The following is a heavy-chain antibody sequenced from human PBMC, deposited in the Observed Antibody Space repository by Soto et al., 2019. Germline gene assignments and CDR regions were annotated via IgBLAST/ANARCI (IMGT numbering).Heavy chain of an antibody. D-gene: IGHD2-15*01. V-gene: IGHV3-53*01. Sequence: GGSLRLSCAASGFTVSSNYMTWVRQAPGKGLEWVSAIYSGGSTYYADSVKGRFTISRDNSKNTLYLQMNSLRAEDTAVYYCATEGRDVFGFDEWGQGTLVTVSS. CDR3: ATEGRDVFGFDE. J-gene: IGHJ4*02. CDR1: GFTVSSNY. CDR2: IYSGGST.